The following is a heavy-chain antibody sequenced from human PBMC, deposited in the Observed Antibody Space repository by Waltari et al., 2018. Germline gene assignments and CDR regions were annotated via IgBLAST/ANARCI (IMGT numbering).Heavy chain of an antibody. D-gene: IGHD3-10*01. CDR1: GGSFSGYY. V-gene: IGHV4-34*01. CDR3: ARGWGYGSRVDWFDP. Sequence: QVQLQQWGAGLLKPSETLSLTCAVYGGSFSGYYWSWIRQPPGKGLEWIGEINHSGSTNYNTSLKSRVTISVDTSKNQFSLKLSSVTAADTAVYYCARGWGYGSRVDWFDPWGQGTLVTVSS. J-gene: IGHJ5*02. CDR2: INHSGST.